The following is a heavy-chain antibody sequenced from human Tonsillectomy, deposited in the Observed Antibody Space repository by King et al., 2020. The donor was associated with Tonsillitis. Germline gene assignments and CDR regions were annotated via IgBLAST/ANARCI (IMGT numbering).Heavy chain of an antibody. D-gene: IGHD6-6*01. J-gene: IGHJ2*01. V-gene: IGHV4-59*08. CDR2: AHYSGST. CDR3: ARPYRSSFWYFDL. Sequence: QLQESGPGLVKPSETLVLTCTVSGGSISSYYWSWIRQPPGKGLEWIGFAHYSGSTNYNPSLTSRVTMSVDTSKSHFSLRLSSVTAADTAVYYCARPYRSSFWYFDLWGRGTLVTVSS. CDR1: GGSISSYY.